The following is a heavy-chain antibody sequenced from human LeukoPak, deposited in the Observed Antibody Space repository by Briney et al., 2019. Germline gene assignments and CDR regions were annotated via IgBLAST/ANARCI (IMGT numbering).Heavy chain of an antibody. CDR2: IYYSGST. CDR1: GGSISSSSYY. D-gene: IGHD7-27*01. CDR3: ASQLGAGDY. Sequence: SETLSLTCTVSGGSISSSSYYWGWIRQPPGKGLEWIGSIYYSGSTYYNPSLKSRVTISVDTSKNQFSLKLSSVTAADTAVYYCASQLGAGDYWGQGTLVTVSS. V-gene: IGHV4-39*01. J-gene: IGHJ4*02.